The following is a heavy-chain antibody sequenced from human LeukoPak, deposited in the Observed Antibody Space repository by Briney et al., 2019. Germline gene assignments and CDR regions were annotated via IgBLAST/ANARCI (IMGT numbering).Heavy chain of an antibody. J-gene: IGHJ5*02. D-gene: IGHD3-3*01. CDR3: AKAEGFLEWFPS. CDR1: GFTFSSYA. V-gene: IGHV3-23*01. CDR2: ISGSCGST. Sequence: GGSLRLSCAASGFTFSSYAMSWVRQAPGKGLEWVSAISGSCGSTYYADSVKGRFTISRDNSKNTLYLQMNSLRAEDTAVYYCAKAEGFLEWFPSWGQGTLVTVSS.